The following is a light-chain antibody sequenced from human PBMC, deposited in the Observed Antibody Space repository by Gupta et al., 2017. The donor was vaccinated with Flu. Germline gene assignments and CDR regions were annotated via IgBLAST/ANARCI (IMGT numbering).Light chain of an antibody. V-gene: IGLV1-51*01. CDR1: SSNIGNTY. Sequence: QSVLTQPPSVSAAPGQKVTIPCSGSSSNIGNTYVSWYQQFAGTAPKLLIYDNNERPTGISDRFSGSKSGTSATLAITGLQTGDEADYYCGTWDGSLSGYVFGTGTKVTVL. CDR3: GTWDGSLSGYV. CDR2: DNN. J-gene: IGLJ1*01.